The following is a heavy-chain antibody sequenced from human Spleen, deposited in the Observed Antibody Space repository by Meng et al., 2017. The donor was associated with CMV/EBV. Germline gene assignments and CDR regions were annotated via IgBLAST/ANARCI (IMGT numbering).Heavy chain of an antibody. CDR1: GYTFTGYY. J-gene: IGHJ5*02. V-gene: IGHV1-2*02. D-gene: IGHD1-1*01. Sequence: ASVKVSCKASGYTFTGYYIHWIRQAPGQGLEWMGWINPYSGGSNYVERFQGRVTMTRDTSISTVYMELTRLTSDDTAVYYCARANDIVPPPNWFDPWGQGTLVTVSS. CDR3: ARANDIVPPPNWFDP. CDR2: INPYSGGS.